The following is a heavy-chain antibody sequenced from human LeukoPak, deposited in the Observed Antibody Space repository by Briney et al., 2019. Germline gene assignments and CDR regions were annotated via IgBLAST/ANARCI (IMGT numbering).Heavy chain of an antibody. CDR3: ARGSYYYGSGSYSEFDY. J-gene: IGHJ4*02. D-gene: IGHD3-10*01. Sequence: GASVKVSCKASGYTFTSYDINWVRQATGQGLEWMGWMNPNSGNTGYAQKFQGRVTMTRNTSISTAYMELSSLRSEDTAVYYCARGSYYYGSGSYSEFDYWSQGTLVTVSS. CDR1: GYTFTSYD. CDR2: MNPNSGNT. V-gene: IGHV1-8*01.